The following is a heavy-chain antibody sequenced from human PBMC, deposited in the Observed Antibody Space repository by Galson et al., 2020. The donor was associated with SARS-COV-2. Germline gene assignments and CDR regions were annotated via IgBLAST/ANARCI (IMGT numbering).Heavy chain of an antibody. V-gene: IGHV4-38-2*02. CDR2: VYPSGTT. J-gene: IGHJ2*01. CDR1: GYSVSTPNY. CDR3: ARQGVNMIVLVTVPGWYFDL. D-gene: IGHD3-22*01. Sequence: SETLYLTCTVSGYSVSTPNYWGWVRQPTGRGLEWIGSVYPSGTTYYNPSLKSRVTISVDTSKNQFSLRLDSVTAADTALYYCARQGVNMIVLVTVPGWYFDLWGRGTLVTVSS.